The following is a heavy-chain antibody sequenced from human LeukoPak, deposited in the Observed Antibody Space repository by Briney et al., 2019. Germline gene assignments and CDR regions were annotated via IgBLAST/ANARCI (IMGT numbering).Heavy chain of an antibody. Sequence: SETLSLTCAVSGDSISNNNWWSWVRQPPGKGLEWIGEIFHSGDTNYKPSLKSRVTISVDKSKNQFSLKLSSVTAADTAVYYCARGLLWFEYYYFDYWGQGTLITVSS. D-gene: IGHD3-10*01. CDR1: GDSISNNNW. V-gene: IGHV4-4*02. J-gene: IGHJ4*02. CDR3: ARGLLWFEYYYFDY. CDR2: IFHSGDT.